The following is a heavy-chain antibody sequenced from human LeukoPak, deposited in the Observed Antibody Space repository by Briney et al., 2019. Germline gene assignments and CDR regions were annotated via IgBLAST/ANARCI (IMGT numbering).Heavy chain of an antibody. V-gene: IGHV4-39*07. CDR3: ARSGTLRGVISGMDV. CDR1: GGSISSSSYY. Sequence: PSETLSLSCTVSGGSISSSSYYWGWIRQPPGKGLEWIGSIYYSGSTYYNPSLKSRVTISVDTSKNQFSLKLSSVTAADTAVYYCARSGTLRGVISGMDVWGQGTTVTVSS. D-gene: IGHD3-10*01. J-gene: IGHJ6*02. CDR2: IYYSGST.